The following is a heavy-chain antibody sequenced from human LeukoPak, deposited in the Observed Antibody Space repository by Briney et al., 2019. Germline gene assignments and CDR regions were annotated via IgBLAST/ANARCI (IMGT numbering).Heavy chain of an antibody. CDR2: INHSGST. D-gene: IGHD3-22*01. J-gene: IGHJ4*02. Sequence: PSETLSLTCAVYGGSFSGYYWSWIRQPPGKGLEWIGEINHSGSTNYNPSLKSRVTISVDTSKNQFSLKLSSVTAADTAVYYCARGTYGYYYDSSGLSYFDYWGQGTLVTVSS. CDR1: GGSFSGYY. V-gene: IGHV4-34*01. CDR3: ARGTYGYYYDSSGLSYFDY.